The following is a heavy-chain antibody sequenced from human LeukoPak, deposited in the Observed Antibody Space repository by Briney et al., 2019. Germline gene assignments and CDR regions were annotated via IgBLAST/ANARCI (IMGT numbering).Heavy chain of an antibody. Sequence: GGSLRLSCAASGFTFSSYAMSWVRQAPGKGLEWVSAISGSGGSTYYADSVKGRFTISRDNSKNTLYLQMNGLRAEDTAVYYCSHSEQVGASPPYDYWGQGTLVTVSS. J-gene: IGHJ4*02. V-gene: IGHV3-23*01. CDR3: SHSEQVGASPPYDY. D-gene: IGHD1-26*01. CDR2: ISGSGGST. CDR1: GFTFSSYA.